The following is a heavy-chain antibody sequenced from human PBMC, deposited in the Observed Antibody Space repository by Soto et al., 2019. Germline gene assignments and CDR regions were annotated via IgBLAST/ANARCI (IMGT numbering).Heavy chain of an antibody. CDR1: GGSISSGGYY. CDR2: IYYSGST. D-gene: IGHD4-17*01. Sequence: SETLSLTCAVSGGSISSGGYYWSWIRQPPGEGLEWIGSIYYSGSTNYNPSLKSRVTISIDTSKSLFSLKLSSLTSADTAVYFCARAYYGDYPYFDYWGQGALVTVS. CDR3: ARAYYGDYPYFDY. V-gene: IGHV4-61*08. J-gene: IGHJ4*02.